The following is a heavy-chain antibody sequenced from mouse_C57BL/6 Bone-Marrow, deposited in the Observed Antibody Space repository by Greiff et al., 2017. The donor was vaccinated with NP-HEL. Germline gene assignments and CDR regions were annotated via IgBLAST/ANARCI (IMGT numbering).Heavy chain of an antibody. CDR1: GYTFISYG. D-gene: IGHD3-2*02. CDR3: ARKRGFHSSGYLY. CDR2: IYPRSGNT. J-gene: IGHJ3*01. Sequence: QVQLQQSGAELARPGASVKLSCKASGYTFISYGISWVKQRTGQGLEWIGEIYPRSGNTYYNEKFKGKATLTADKSSSTAYMELRSLTSEDSAVYFCARKRGFHSSGYLYWGQGTLVTVSA. V-gene: IGHV1-81*01.